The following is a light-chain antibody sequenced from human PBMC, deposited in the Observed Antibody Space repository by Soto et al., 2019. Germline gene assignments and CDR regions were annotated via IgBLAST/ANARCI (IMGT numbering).Light chain of an antibody. J-gene: IGKJ2*01. CDR2: GSS. V-gene: IGKV3-20*01. CDR1: QSVRNNY. Sequence: EVVLTQSPGTLSLSPGERATLSCRASQSVRNNYLAWYQQKPGQSPKLLIFGSSDRATGMPDRFSGSGSGTDFTLTISRLEPEDFAVYYCQQYGSSPPYTFGQGTKLEIK. CDR3: QQYGSSPPYT.